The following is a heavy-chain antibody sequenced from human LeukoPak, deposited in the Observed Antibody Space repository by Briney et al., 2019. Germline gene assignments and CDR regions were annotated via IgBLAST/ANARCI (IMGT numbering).Heavy chain of an antibody. CDR2: MNPNSGNT. CDR1: GYTFTSYD. V-gene: IGHV1-8*01. CDR3: ARGVGYSYYDFWSGYPYWFDP. D-gene: IGHD3-3*01. J-gene: IGHJ5*02. Sequence: ASVKVSCKASGYTFTSYDINWVRQATGQGLEWMGWMNPNSGNTGYAQKLQGRVTMTRNTSISTAYMELSSLRSEDTAVYYCARGVGYSYYDFWSGYPYWFDPWGQGTLVTVSS.